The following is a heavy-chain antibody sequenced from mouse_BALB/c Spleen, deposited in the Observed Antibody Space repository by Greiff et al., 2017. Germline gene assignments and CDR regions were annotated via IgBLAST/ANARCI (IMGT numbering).Heavy chain of an antibody. CDR1: GFTFSSYT. CDR2: ISSGGSYT. D-gene: IGHD2-12*01. CDR3: TRYCYDREYYAMDY. Sequence: EVMLVESGGGLVKPGGSLKLSCAASGFTFSSYTMSWVRQTPEKRLEWVATISSGGSYTYYPDSVKGRFTISRDNAKNTLYLQMSSLKSEDTAMYYCTRYCYDREYYAMDYWGQGTSVTVSS. J-gene: IGHJ4*01. V-gene: IGHV5-6-4*01.